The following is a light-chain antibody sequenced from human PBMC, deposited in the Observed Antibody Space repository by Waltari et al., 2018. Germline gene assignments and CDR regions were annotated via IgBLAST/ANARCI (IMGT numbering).Light chain of an antibody. Sequence: DIVMTQTPLSLSVTPGQPASISCKSSQSLLHSDGKTYLYWYLQKPGQSPQLLIYEVSSLFSGVPDRFSGSGSGTDFTLKISRVEAEDVGVYYCMQGIHPPLTFGGGTKVEIK. CDR3: MQGIHPPLT. CDR1: QSLLHSDGKTY. J-gene: IGKJ4*01. CDR2: EVS. V-gene: IGKV2-29*02.